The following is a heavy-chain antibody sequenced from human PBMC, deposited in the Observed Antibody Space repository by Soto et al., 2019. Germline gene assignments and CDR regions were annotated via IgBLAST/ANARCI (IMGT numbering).Heavy chain of an antibody. CDR3: ARMDVDSGHYFDY. CDR2: ISAYNGNT. Sequence: ASVKVSCKASDYTFTGYGISWVRQAPGQGLEWMGWISAYNGNTNYAQKLQGRVTMTTDTSKSTAYIELRSLRSDNTAVYYCARMDVDSGHYFDYWGQGTLVTVSS. D-gene: IGHD5-18*01. CDR1: DYTFTGYG. J-gene: IGHJ4*02. V-gene: IGHV1-18*01.